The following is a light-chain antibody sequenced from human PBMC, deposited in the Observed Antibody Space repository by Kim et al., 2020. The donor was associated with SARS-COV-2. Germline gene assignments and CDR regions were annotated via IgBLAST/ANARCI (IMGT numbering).Light chain of an antibody. CDR2: GAS. V-gene: IGKV3-20*01. J-gene: IGKJ5*01. CDR1: QSISSSF. Sequence: EIVLTQSPGTLSLSPGERATLSCRASQSISSSFLAWYQQRRGQTPRLLIYGASSRATGIPDRFSGSGSGTDFTLSINRLEPEDFAVYYCQQYGSSPITFGQGTRLEIK. CDR3: QQYGSSPIT.